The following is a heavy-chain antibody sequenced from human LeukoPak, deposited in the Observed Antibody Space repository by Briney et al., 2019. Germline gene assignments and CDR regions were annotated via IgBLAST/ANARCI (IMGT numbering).Heavy chain of an antibody. J-gene: IGHJ4*02. CDR3: ATTPRLLTPLDY. Sequence: PGGSLRLSCAASGFTFSSYAMSWVRQAPGKGLEWVSTIGGGGVTTYYTDSVKGRFTISRDTSKNTLYLQMDSLGAEDTAVYYCATTPRLLTPLDYWGQGTLVTVSS. V-gene: IGHV3-23*01. CDR2: IGGGGVTT. D-gene: IGHD2-15*01. CDR1: GFTFSSYA.